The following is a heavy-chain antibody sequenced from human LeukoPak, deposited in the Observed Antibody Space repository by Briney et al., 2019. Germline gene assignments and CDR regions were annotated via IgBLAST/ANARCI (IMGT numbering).Heavy chain of an antibody. CDR2: MNPNSGNT. J-gene: IGHJ6*03. CDR3: AREVQAYDFWSTGYYMDV. CDR1: GGTFSSYA. D-gene: IGHD3-3*01. V-gene: IGHV1-8*03. Sequence: APVKVSCKASGGTFSSYAISWVRQATGQGLEWMGWMNPNSGNTGYAQKFQGRVTITRNTSISTAYMELSSLRSEDTAVYYCAREVQAYDFWSTGYYMDVWGKGTTVTVSS.